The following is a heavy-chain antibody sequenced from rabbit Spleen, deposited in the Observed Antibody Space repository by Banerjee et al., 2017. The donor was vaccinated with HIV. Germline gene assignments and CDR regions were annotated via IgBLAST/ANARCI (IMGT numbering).Heavy chain of an antibody. Sequence: QEQLEESGGGLFQPGGSLTLTCTASGFSLSNNYWICWVRQAPGKGPEWIACFSAATGRTGYASWAKGRFTISKTSSTTVTLQMTSLTAADTATYFCARGPGYANYGYALWGQGTLVTVS. D-gene: IGHD6-1*01. J-gene: IGHJ3*01. V-gene: IGHV1S45*01. CDR2: FSAATGRT. CDR1: GFSLSNNYW. CDR3: ARGPGYANYGYAL.